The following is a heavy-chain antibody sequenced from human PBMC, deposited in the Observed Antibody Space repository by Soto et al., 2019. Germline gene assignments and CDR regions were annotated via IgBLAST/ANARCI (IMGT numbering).Heavy chain of an antibody. D-gene: IGHD7-27*01. Sequence: EVQLVESGGGLVQPGGSLRLSCAASGFTFTRYSMSWVRRAPGKGLEWISYITTSSSTIYYADSVKGRFTISRDNAKSSLFLQMNSLRAEDTAVYYCARDRTGGPFDYWGQGTLVTVSS. CDR3: ARDRTGGPFDY. J-gene: IGHJ4*02. CDR2: ITTSSSTI. V-gene: IGHV3-48*01. CDR1: GFTFTRYS.